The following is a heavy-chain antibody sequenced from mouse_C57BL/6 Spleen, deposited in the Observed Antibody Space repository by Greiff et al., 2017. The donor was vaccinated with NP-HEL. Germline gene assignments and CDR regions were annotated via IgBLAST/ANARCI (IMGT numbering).Heavy chain of an antibody. Sequence: LQQSGASVKISCKASGYAFSSYWMNWVKQRPGKGLEWIGQIYPGDGDTNYNGKFKGKATLTADKSSSTAYMQLSSLTSEDSAVYFCARGDTVVATDYWGQGTTLTVSS. J-gene: IGHJ2*01. CDR3: ARGDTVVATDY. V-gene: IGHV1-80*01. CDR1: GYAFSSYW. D-gene: IGHD1-1*01. CDR2: IYPGDGDT.